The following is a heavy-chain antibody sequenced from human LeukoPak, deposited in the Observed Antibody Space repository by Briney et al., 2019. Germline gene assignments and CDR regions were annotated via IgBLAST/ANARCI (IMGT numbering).Heavy chain of an antibody. CDR3: AREAGYVMEPDYYYGMDV. J-gene: IGHJ6*02. D-gene: IGHD5-12*01. Sequence: SETLSLTCTVSGGSISSSSYYWGWIRQPPGKGLEWIGSIYYSGSTYYNPSLKSRVTISVDTSKNQFSLRLTSVTAADTAVYFCAREAGYVMEPDYYYGMDVWGQGTAVAVSS. V-gene: IGHV4-39*07. CDR1: GGSISSSSYY. CDR2: IYYSGST.